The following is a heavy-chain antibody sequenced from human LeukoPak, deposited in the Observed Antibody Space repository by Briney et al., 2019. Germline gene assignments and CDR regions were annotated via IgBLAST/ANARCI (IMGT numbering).Heavy chain of an antibody. V-gene: IGHV3-21*01. CDR3: XRDLMVVVGAFDI. D-gene: IGHD3-22*01. CDR1: GFTFSSYS. Sequence: GGSLRLSCAASGFTFSSYSMNWVRQAPGEGLEWVSSISSSSSYIYYADSVKGRFTISRDNAKNSLYLQMNSLRAEDTAVYYXXRDLMVVVGAFDIWGQGTMVTVSS. CDR2: ISSSSSYI. J-gene: IGHJ3*02.